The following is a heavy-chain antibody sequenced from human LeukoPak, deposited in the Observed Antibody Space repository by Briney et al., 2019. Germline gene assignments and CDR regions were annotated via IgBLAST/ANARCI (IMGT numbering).Heavy chain of an antibody. Sequence: GGSLRLSCAASGFTFSTYAMHWVRQAPGKGLEWVGVILNDGSSKYYADSVKGRFTISRDNSKNTLYLQMNSLRAEDTAVYYCARDKSRGWPFDYWGQGTLVAVSS. V-gene: IGHV3-30*03. CDR2: ILNDGSSK. J-gene: IGHJ4*02. CDR1: GFTFSTYA. D-gene: IGHD6-19*01. CDR3: ARDKSRGWPFDY.